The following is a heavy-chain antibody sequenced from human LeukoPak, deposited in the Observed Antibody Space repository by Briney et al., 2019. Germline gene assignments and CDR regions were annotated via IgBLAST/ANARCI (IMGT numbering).Heavy chain of an antibody. J-gene: IGHJ3*02. V-gene: IGHV4-39*01. CDR1: GGSISSSSYY. CDR2: IYYSGST. CDR3: ARSLYYYGSDSFDI. Sequence: SETLSLTCTVSGGSISSSSYYWDWIRQPPGKGLEWIGSIYYSGSTYYNPSLKSRVTISVDTSKNQFSLKLSSVTAADTAVYYCARSLYYYGSDSFDIWGQGTMVTVSS. D-gene: IGHD3-10*01.